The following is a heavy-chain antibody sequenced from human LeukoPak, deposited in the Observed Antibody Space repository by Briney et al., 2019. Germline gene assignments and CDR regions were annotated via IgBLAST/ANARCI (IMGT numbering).Heavy chain of an antibody. V-gene: IGHV1-18*01. J-gene: IGHJ4*02. D-gene: IGHD3-22*01. CDR3: ARSPFTYYYDSSGYYLDY. CDR2: ISAYNGNT. CDR1: GYTFASYG. Sequence: ASVKVSCKASGYTFASYGISWVRQAPGQGLEWMGWISAYNGNTNYAQKLQGRVTMTTDTSTSTAYMELRSLRSDDTAVYYCARSPFTYYYDSSGYYLDYWGQGTLVTVSS.